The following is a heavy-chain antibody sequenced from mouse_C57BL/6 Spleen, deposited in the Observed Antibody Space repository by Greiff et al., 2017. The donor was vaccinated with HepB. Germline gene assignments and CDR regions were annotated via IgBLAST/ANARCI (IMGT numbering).Heavy chain of an antibody. Sequence: QVQLKQSGAELVKPGASVKLSCKASGYTFTSYWMHWVKQKPGQGLEWIGMIHPNSGSTNYNEKFKSKATLTVDKSSSTAYMQLSSLTSEDSAVYYCAREGGNYVAWFAYWGQGTLVTVSA. CDR1: GYTFTSYW. CDR2: IHPNSGST. D-gene: IGHD2-1*01. CDR3: AREGGNYVAWFAY. J-gene: IGHJ3*01. V-gene: IGHV1-64*01.